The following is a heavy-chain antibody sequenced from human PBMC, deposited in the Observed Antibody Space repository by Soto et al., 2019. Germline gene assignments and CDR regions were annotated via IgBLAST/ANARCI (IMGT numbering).Heavy chain of an antibody. CDR2: IRNKAKSYST. J-gene: IGHJ6*02. V-gene: IGHV3-72*01. CDR3: ARGLMLVAGTENYYQYGMDV. CDR1: GFDFRYYY. D-gene: IGHD6-19*01. Sequence: GGSLRLSCAASGFDFRYYYMDWVRQAPGKGLEWVGRIRNKAKSYSTQYAASVGGRFLISRDDSKKSLYLQMNSLKIDDTAVYYCARGLMLVAGTENYYQYGMDVWGQGTTVTVSS.